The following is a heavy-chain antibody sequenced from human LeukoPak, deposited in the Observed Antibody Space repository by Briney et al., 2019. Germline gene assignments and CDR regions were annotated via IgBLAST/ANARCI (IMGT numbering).Heavy chain of an antibody. CDR3: ARDPEGGYNGVAWYFDL. V-gene: IGHV1-46*01. Sequence: GASVKVSCKASGYTFTSYYMHWVRQAPGQGLEWMGIINPSGGSTSYAQKFQGRVTMTRDTSTSTVYMELSSLRSEDTAVYYCARDPEGGYNGVAWYFDLWGRGTLVTVSS. D-gene: IGHD5-24*01. CDR1: GYTFTSYY. CDR2: INPSGGST. J-gene: IGHJ2*01.